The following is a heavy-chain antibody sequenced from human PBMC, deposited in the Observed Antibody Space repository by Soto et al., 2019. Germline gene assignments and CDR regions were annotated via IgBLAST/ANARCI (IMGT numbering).Heavy chain of an antibody. D-gene: IGHD6-19*01. CDR1: GGTFSSYA. CDR3: AREKVAGTEVAFDI. Sequence: SVKVSCKASGGTFSSYAISWVRQAPGQGLEWMGGIIPIFGTANYAQKFQGRVTITADESTSTAYMELSSLRSEDTAVYYCAREKVAGTEVAFDIWGQGTMVTVSS. V-gene: IGHV1-69*13. CDR2: IIPIFGTA. J-gene: IGHJ3*02.